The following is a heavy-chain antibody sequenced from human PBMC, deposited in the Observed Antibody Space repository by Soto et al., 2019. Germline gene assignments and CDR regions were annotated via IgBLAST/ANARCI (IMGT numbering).Heavy chain of an antibody. CDR1: GDSVSSNSAA. CDR3: ARDLYSSSWYGNWFDP. D-gene: IGHD6-13*01. V-gene: IGHV6-1*01. Sequence: PSQTLSLTCAISGDSVSSNSAAWNWIRQSPSRGLEWLGRTYYRSKWYNDYAVSVKSRITINPDTSKNQFSLQLNSVTPEDTAVDYCARDLYSSSWYGNWFDPWGQGTLVTAPQ. J-gene: IGHJ5*02. CDR2: TYYRSKWYN.